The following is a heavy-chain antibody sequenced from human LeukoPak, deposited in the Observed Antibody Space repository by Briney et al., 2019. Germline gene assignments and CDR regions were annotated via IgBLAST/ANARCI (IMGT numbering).Heavy chain of an antibody. J-gene: IGHJ3*02. D-gene: IGHD3-3*01. V-gene: IGHV3-30*18. CDR2: ISQDGSNE. CDR3: AKRGIFGVDAFDI. Sequence: GGSLRLSCAASGFTFSNHGMHWVCQAPGKGLEWVALISQDGSNEYYLDSVKGRFTISRDDSKSTLFLQMNSLRAEDTAVYYCAKRGIFGVDAFDIWGQGTMVTVSS. CDR1: GFTFSNHG.